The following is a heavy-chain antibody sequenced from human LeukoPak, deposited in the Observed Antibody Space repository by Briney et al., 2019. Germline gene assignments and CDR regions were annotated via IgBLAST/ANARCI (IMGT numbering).Heavy chain of an antibody. Sequence: PGGSLRLSCAASGFTFSSYAMHWVRQAPGKGLEWVAVISYDGSNKYYADSVKGRFTISRDNSKNTLYLQMNSLRAEDTAVYYCARDGLSGSYYLGQYYYYGMDVWGQGTTVTVSS. CDR2: ISYDGSNK. CDR3: ARDGLSGSYYLGQYYYYGMDV. D-gene: IGHD1-26*01. V-gene: IGHV3-30-3*01. J-gene: IGHJ6*02. CDR1: GFTFSSYA.